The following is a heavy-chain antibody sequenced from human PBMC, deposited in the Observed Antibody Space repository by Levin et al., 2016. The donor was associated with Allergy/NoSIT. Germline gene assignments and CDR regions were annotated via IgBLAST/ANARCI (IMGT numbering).Heavy chain of an antibody. Sequence: GGSLRLSCAASGFTFSSYSMNWVRQAPGKGLEWVSSISSSSSYIYYADSVKGRFTISRDNAKNSLYLQMNSLRAEDTAVYYCARDHSGSYGTDAFDIWGQGTMVTVSS. CDR2: ISSSSSYI. D-gene: IGHD1-26*01. V-gene: IGHV3-21*01. J-gene: IGHJ3*02. CDR1: GFTFSSYS. CDR3: ARDHSGSYGTDAFDI.